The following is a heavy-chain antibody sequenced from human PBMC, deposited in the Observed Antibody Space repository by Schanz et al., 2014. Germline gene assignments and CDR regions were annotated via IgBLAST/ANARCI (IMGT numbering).Heavy chain of an antibody. V-gene: IGHV3-7*01. D-gene: IGHD6-13*01. J-gene: IGHJ4*02. CDR3: VKIGYTHWSLDD. Sequence: EVQLVESGGGLVQPGGSLRLSCVASGFTFSSYWMSWVRQAPGKGLEWVAAINQAASVQYYVDSVKGRFTISRDDAKNSHYLQMNSLRVEDTAVFYCVKIGYTHWSLDDWGQGILVTVSS. CDR1: GFTFSSYW. CDR2: INQAASVQ.